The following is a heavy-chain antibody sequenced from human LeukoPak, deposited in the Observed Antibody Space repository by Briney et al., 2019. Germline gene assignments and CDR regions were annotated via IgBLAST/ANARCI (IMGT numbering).Heavy chain of an antibody. V-gene: IGHV4-59*12. CDR2: IYYSGST. J-gene: IGHJ4*02. CDR1: GGSISSYY. Sequence: SETLSLTCTVSGGSISSYYWSWIRQPPGKGLEWIGYIYYSGSTNYNPSLKSRVTISVDTSKNQFSLKLSSVTAADTAVYYCAREYTLYRSGWFLDYWGQGTVVSVSS. CDR3: AREYTLYRSGWFLDY. D-gene: IGHD6-19*01.